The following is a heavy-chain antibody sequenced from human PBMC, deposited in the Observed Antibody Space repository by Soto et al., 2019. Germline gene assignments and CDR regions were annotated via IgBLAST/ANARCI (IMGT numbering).Heavy chain of an antibody. V-gene: IGHV4-4*02. CDR2: IYHSGGT. D-gene: IGHD3-10*01. CDR3: ARDSASDYYYYHGMEV. CDR1: GGSISSSNW. Sequence: SETLSLTCAVSGGSISSSNWWSWVRQPPGKGLEWIGEIYHSGGTNYNPSLKSRVTISVDKSKNQFSLKLSSVTAADTAVYYCARDSASDYYYYHGMEVRVQGTTVTVSS. J-gene: IGHJ6*02.